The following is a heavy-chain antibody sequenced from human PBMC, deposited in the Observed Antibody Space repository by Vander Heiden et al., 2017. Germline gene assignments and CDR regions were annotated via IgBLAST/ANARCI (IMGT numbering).Heavy chain of an antibody. CDR2: INAGNGNT. J-gene: IGHJ6*02. CDR3: ARAYCSSTSCPPDYGMDV. D-gene: IGHD2-2*01. Sequence: QVQLVQSGAAVKKPGASVKVSCKASGYTSTSYAMHWVRQAPGQRLEWMGWINAGNGNTKYSQKFQGRVTITRDTSASTAYMELSSLRSEDTAVYYCARAYCSSTSCPPDYGMDVWGQGTTVTVSS. V-gene: IGHV1-3*01. CDR1: GYTSTSYA.